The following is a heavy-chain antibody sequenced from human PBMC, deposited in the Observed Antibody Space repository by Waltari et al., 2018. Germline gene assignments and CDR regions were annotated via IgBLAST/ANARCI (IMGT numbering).Heavy chain of an antibody. J-gene: IGHJ3*02. CDR3: ARTGARWLQFAAFDI. CDR1: RFTFSNYW. V-gene: IGHV3-7*01. D-gene: IGHD5-12*01. Sequence: EVLLVESGGGLVQTGGSLRLSCAASRFTFSNYWMNWVRQAPGKGLEWVANINQDGSEEYYVDSVKGRFTISRDNAKNSLYLEMKTLRAEDTGIYYCARTGARWLQFAAFDIWGQGTMVTVSS. CDR2: INQDGSEE.